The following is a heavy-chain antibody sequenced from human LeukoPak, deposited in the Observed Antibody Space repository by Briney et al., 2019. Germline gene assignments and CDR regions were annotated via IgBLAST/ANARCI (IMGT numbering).Heavy chain of an antibody. J-gene: IGHJ4*02. CDR2: INIKSGGT. D-gene: IGHD5-18*01. Sequence: ASVKASCKASGYNFNDYHIHWVRQAPGQGLEWMGWINIKSGGTKYTDNFQGRVTMTRDTSISTAYMELFGLRSDDTAMYYCARPTRSGGSGYEAFDCWGQGSLVTVSS. CDR3: ARPTRSGGSGYEAFDC. CDR1: GYNFNDYH. V-gene: IGHV1-2*07.